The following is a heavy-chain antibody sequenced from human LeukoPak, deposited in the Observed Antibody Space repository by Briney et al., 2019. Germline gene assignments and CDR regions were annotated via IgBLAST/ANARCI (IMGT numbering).Heavy chain of an antibody. D-gene: IGHD2-2*01. V-gene: IGHV3-23*01. CDR2: ISGSGGST. Sequence: GGSLRLSCVASGFTFSNRWMSWVRQAPGKGLEWVSAISGSGGSTYYADSVKGRFTISRDNSKNTLYLQMNSLRAEDTAVYYCAKEGYCSSTSCYFSYFDYWGQGTLVTVSS. CDR1: GFTFSNRW. J-gene: IGHJ4*02. CDR3: AKEGYCSSTSCYFSYFDY.